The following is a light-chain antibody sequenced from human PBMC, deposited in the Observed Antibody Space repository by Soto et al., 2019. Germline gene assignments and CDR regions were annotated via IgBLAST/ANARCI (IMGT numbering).Light chain of an antibody. CDR2: EVN. V-gene: IGLV2-8*01. CDR1: SSDVGGYNY. CDR3: TSYAGGNNV. Sequence: QSALTQPPSASGSPGQSVTTSCTGTSSDVGGYNYVSWYQQHPGKVPKLMVYEVNKRPSGVPDRFSGSKSGNTASPTVSGLQAEDEADYYCTSYAGGNNVFGTGTKLTVL. J-gene: IGLJ1*01.